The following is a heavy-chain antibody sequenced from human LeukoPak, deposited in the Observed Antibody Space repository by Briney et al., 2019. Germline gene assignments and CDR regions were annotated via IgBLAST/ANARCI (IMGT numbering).Heavy chain of an antibody. CDR2: IYYSGST. V-gene: IGHV4-39*07. CDR1: GGSISSGSYY. Sequence: SQTLSLTCTVSGGSISSGSYYWGWIRQPPGKGLEWIGSIYYSGSTYYNPSLKSRVTVSVDTSKNQFSLNLNSVTAADTAVYYCARGGTLYNNNYWGQGTLVTVSS. J-gene: IGHJ4*02. D-gene: IGHD3-10*01. CDR3: ARGGTLYNNNY.